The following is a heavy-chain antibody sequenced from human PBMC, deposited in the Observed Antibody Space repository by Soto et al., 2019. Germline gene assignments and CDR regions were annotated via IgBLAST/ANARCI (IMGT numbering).Heavy chain of an antibody. D-gene: IGHD3-22*01. CDR1: GFTFSSYG. J-gene: IGHJ3*02. CDR3: AKERHYDSSGYYYNFAAFDI. CDR2: ISYDGSNK. V-gene: IGHV3-30*18. Sequence: QVQLVESGGGVVQPGRSLRLSCAASGFTFSSYGMHWVRQAPGKGLEWVAVISYDGSNKYYADSVKGRFTISRDNSKNTLYLLMNSLRAADTAVYYCAKERHYDSSGYYYNFAAFDIWGQGTMVTVSS.